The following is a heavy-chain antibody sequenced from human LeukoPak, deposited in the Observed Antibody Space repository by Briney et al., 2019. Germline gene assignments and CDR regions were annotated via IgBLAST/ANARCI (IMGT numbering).Heavy chain of an antibody. Sequence: GEPLKISCKGSGYSFSNYWIGCVRQMPGKGLEWVGIILPGDSDARYSPSLQGQVTMSADKSISTAYLQWSSLKAADTAMYYCARQYYDILTDPNYFDSWGQGTLVTVSS. CDR1: GYSFSNYW. J-gene: IGHJ4*02. V-gene: IGHV5-51*01. D-gene: IGHD3-9*01. CDR3: ARQYYDILTDPNYFDS. CDR2: ILPGDSDA.